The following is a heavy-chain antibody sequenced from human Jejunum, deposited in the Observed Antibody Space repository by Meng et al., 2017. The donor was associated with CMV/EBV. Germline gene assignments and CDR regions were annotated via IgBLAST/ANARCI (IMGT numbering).Heavy chain of an antibody. CDR3: AREDDCHDWFDP. CDR2: ISYNGSNQ. CDR1: GVTFRNYP. V-gene: IGHV3-30-3*01. J-gene: IGHJ5*02. Sequence: CAASGVTFRNYPRRWVRQAPGKGLEWVAFISYNGSNQHYTDSVKGRFTISRDNSKNTMYLQMNSLRVEDTAVYYWAREDDCHDWFDPWGQGSLVTVSS. D-gene: IGHD2-21*02.